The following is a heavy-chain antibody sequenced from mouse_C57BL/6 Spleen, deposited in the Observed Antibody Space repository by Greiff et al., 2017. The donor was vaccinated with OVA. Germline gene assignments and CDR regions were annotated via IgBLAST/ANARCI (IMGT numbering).Heavy chain of an antibody. J-gene: IGHJ4*01. Sequence: VQLKESGAELVRPGASVKLSCTASGFNIKDDYMHWVKQRPEQGLEWIGWIDPENGDTEYASKFQGQATITADTSSNTAYLQLSSLTSEDTAVYYCTTVYYYAMDYWGQGTSVTVSS. CDR1: GFNIKDDY. CDR2: IDPENGDT. V-gene: IGHV14-4*01. CDR3: TTVYYYAMDY.